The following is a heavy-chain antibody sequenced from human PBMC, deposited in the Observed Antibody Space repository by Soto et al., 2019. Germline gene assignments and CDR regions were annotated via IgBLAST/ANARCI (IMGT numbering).Heavy chain of an antibody. J-gene: IGHJ6*02. V-gene: IGHV1-69*13. CDR3: ASRGTLGMDV. CDR2: IIPIFGTA. D-gene: IGHD1-1*01. Sequence: ASVKVSCKASGGTFSSYAISWVRQAPGQGLEWMGGIIPIFGTANYAQKFQGRVTITADESTSTAYMELSSLRSEDTAVYYCASRGTLGMDVWGQGTTVTVSS. CDR1: GGTFSSYA.